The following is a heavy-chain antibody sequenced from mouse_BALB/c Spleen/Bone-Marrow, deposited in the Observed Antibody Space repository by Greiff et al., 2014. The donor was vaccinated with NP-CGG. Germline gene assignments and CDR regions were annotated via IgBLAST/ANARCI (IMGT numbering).Heavy chain of an antibody. CDR1: GYTFTSYW. J-gene: IGHJ2*01. V-gene: IGHV1-69*02. CDR3: TRKYGPVYYFDY. CDR2: IYPSDSYT. D-gene: IGHD2-10*02. Sequence: QVQLQQSGAELVRPGASVKLSCKASGYTFTSYWINWVKQRPGQGLEWIGNIYPSDSYTNYNQKFKDKATLTVDKSSSTAYMQLSSPTSEDSAVYYCTRKYGPVYYFDYWGQGTTLTVSS.